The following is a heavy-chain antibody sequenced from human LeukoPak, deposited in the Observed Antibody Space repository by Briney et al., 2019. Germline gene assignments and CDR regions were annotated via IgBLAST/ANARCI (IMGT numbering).Heavy chain of an antibody. V-gene: IGHV1-2*02. CDR3: ARAVICGGDCYPDY. D-gene: IGHD2-21*02. Sequence: ASVKVSCKTSGYTFIGYYMHWVRQAPGEGLEWMGWINPSSGATDYAQKFQGRVTITRDTSTSTVYMELSSLRSEDTAVYYCARAVICGGDCYPDYWGQGTLVTVPS. CDR1: GYTFIGYY. J-gene: IGHJ4*02. CDR2: INPSSGAT.